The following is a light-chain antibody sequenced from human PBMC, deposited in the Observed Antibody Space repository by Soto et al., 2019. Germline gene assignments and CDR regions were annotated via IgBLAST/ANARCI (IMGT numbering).Light chain of an antibody. CDR1: QGVSTY. CDR2: DAS. Sequence: EIVLTQSPGTLSLSPGERATVSWRASQGVSTYLAWYQQKPGQAPRLLIYDASNRATGTPARFSGSGSGTDFTLTISSLEPEDFAVYYCQQRRTWLTFGGGTKVDIK. V-gene: IGKV3-11*01. CDR3: QQRRTWLT. J-gene: IGKJ4*01.